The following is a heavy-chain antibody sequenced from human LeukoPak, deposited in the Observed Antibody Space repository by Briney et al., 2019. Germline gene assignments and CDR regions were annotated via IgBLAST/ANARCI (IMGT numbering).Heavy chain of an antibody. Sequence: GGSLRLSCAASGFTFSSSAMSWVRQAPGKGLEWVSAISNNGGYTYYADSVQGRFTISRDNSKSTLCLQMNSLRAEDTAVYYCAKQLGYCSDGSCYFPYWXQXTLVTVSS. CDR1: GFTFSSSA. CDR3: AKQLGYCSDGSCYFPY. D-gene: IGHD2-15*01. V-gene: IGHV3-23*01. J-gene: IGHJ4*02. CDR2: ISNNGGYT.